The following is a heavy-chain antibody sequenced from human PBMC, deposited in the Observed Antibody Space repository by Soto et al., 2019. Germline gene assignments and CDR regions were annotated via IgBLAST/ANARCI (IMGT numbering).Heavy chain of an antibody. J-gene: IGHJ5*02. D-gene: IGHD4-4*01. Sequence: EGSLRLSCAASGFTFSSYGFHWVRQTPGKGLEWVAFISYHGRERQYGDSVKGRLTISRDNSRNTVYMQMDGLRPDDTATYYCARDFRTPPSNWFHPWGQGTQVTVSS. V-gene: IGHV3-30*04. CDR1: GFTFSSYG. CDR2: ISYHGRER. CDR3: ARDFRTPPSNWFHP.